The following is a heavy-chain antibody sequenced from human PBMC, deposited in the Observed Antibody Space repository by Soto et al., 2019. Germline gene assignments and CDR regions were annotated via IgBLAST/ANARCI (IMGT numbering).Heavy chain of an antibody. CDR1: GGSFSGYY. Sequence: PSETLSLTCAVYGGSFSGYYWRWIRQTPGKGLEWIGEINHGGSANYNPALKSRVTISVDTSKKQFSLKLSSVTDADTAVYYCARRYCSGGYCSSTFDFWGQGTLVTVSS. CDR3: ARRYCSGGYCSSTFDF. V-gene: IGHV4-34*01. D-gene: IGHD2-15*01. J-gene: IGHJ4*02. CDR2: INHGGSA.